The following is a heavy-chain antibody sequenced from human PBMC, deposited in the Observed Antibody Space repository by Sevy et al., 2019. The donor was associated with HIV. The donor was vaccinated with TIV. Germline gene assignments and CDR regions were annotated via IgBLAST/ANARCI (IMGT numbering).Heavy chain of an antibody. CDR3: ARDSIPLVQGIIITPYYYGMDV. CDR2: ISAYNGNT. Sequence: ASVKVSCKTSGYTFNTFGINWVRQAPGQGLQWVGWISAYNGNTKYVQKLQGRVSMTTETSTSTVYMELRSLRSDDTAVYYCARDSIPLVQGIIITPYYYGMDVWGQRTTVTDSS. V-gene: IGHV1-18*04. CDR1: GYTFNTFG. J-gene: IGHJ6*02. D-gene: IGHD3-10*01.